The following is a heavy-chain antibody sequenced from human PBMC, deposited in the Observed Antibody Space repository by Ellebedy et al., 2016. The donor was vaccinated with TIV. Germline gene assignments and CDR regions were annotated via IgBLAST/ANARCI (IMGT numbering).Heavy chain of an antibody. J-gene: IGHJ4*02. CDR2: INRDGSSA. D-gene: IGHD2-15*01. CDR3: ARNRYCSRGNCYALGY. V-gene: IGHV3-74*01. Sequence: GESLKISCAASGFPFSNYWIHWVRQAPGKGLVWLSRINRDGSSANYADSVKGRFSISRDNSKNTLYVQMNSLRAEDTAVYYWARNRYCSRGNCYALGYWGQGTLVTVSS. CDR1: GFPFSNYW.